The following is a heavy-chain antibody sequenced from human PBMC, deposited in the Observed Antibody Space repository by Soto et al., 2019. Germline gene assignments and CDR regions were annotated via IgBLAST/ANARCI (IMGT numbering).Heavy chain of an antibody. V-gene: IGHV1-69*01. CDR3: ARESRIQLWPNFDY. D-gene: IGHD5-18*01. J-gene: IGHJ4*02. Sequence: QVQLVQSWAEVKKPGSSVKVSCKASGGTFSSYAISWVRQAPGQGLEWMGGIIPIFGTANYAQKFQGRVTITADESTSTAYMGLSSLRSEDTAVYYCARESRIQLWPNFDYWGQGTLVTVSS. CDR2: IIPIFGTA. CDR1: GGTFSSYA.